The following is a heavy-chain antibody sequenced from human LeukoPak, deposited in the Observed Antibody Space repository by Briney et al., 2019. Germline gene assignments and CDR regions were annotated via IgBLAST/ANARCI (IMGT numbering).Heavy chain of an antibody. CDR3: VKGKGIAVTSLDY. J-gene: IGHJ4*02. V-gene: IGHV3-64D*06. CDR2: ISSNGGST. D-gene: IGHD6-19*01. Sequence: GGSLRLSCSASGFIFSNYAMHWVRQAPGKGLECVSAISSNGGSTYYTDSVKGRFTISRDNSKNTLYLQMSSLRAEDTAVYYCVKGKGIAVTSLDYWGQGTLVTVSS. CDR1: GFIFSNYA.